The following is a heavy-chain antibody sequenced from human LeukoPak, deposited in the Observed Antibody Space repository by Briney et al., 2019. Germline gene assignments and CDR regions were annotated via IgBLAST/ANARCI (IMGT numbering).Heavy chain of an antibody. CDR3: AKNGLWQVPFDP. CDR2: ISGSGGAT. D-gene: IGHD6-19*01. V-gene: IGHV3-23*01. CDR1: GFTFSSYG. Sequence: QTGGSLRLSCEASGFTFSSYGMSWVRQAPGKGLDWVSSISGSGGATYYADSVKGRFTISRDNSRNTLYLQMNSLRAEDTAVYYCAKNGLWQVPFDPWGQGTLVTVSS. J-gene: IGHJ5*02.